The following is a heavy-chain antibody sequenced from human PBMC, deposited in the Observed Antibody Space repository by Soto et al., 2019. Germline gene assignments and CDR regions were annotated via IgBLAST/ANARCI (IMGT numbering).Heavy chain of an antibody. CDR3: ANTYGWIWGSLDY. Sequence: GGSLRLSCAASGFTFSSYAMSWVRQAPGKGLEWVSAISGSGGSTYYADSVKGRFTISRDNSKNTLYLQMNSLRAEDTAVYYCANTYGWIWGSLDYWGQGTLVTVSS. CDR1: GFTFSSYA. D-gene: IGHD3-10*01. J-gene: IGHJ4*02. CDR2: ISGSGGST. V-gene: IGHV3-23*01.